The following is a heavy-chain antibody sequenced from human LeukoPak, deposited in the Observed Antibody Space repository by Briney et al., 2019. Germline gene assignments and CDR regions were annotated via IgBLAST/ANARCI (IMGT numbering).Heavy chain of an antibody. Sequence: GGSLRLSCVASGFSFSSYSMNWVRQAPGKGLEWVSSISMSNFYIYYADSVKGRFTISRDNAKNSLYLQMNSLTAEDTAVCYCARDPSPRTSYYYYYMDVWGKGTTVTVSS. CDR2: ISMSNFYI. D-gene: IGHD2-2*01. J-gene: IGHJ6*03. CDR1: GFSFSSYS. CDR3: ARDPSPRTSYYYYYMDV. V-gene: IGHV3-21*01.